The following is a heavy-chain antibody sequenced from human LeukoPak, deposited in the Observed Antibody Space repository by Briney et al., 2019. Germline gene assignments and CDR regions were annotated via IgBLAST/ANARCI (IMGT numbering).Heavy chain of an antibody. CDR3: ARSSSLRNSSSWYVYYYYYMDV. D-gene: IGHD6-13*01. Sequence: VASVKVSCKASGYTFTGYYMHWVRQAPGQGLEWMGIINPSGGSTSYAQKFQGRVTMTRDTSTSTVYMELSSLRSEDTAVYYCARSSSLRNSSSWYVYYYYYMDVWGKGTTVTVSS. CDR1: GYTFTGYY. CDR2: INPSGGST. J-gene: IGHJ6*03. V-gene: IGHV1-46*01.